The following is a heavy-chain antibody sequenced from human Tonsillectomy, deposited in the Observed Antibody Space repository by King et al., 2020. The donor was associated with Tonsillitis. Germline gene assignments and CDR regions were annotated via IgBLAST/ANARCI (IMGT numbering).Heavy chain of an antibody. D-gene: IGHD3-3*01. Sequence: QLQESGPGLVKPSETLSLTCTVSGGSISSYYWSWIRQPPGKGLEWIGYIYYSGSTNYNPSLKSRVTISVDTSKNQFSLKLSSVTAADTAVYYCAGSETYYDFWSGYYTGNWFDPWGQGTLVTVSS. J-gene: IGHJ5*02. CDR3: AGSETYYDFWSGYYTGNWFDP. V-gene: IGHV4-59*01. CDR2: IYYSGST. CDR1: GGSISSYY.